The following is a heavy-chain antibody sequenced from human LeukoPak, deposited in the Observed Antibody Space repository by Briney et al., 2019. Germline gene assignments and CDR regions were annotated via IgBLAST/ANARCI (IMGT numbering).Heavy chain of an antibody. D-gene: IGHD3-22*01. V-gene: IGHV1-69*06. CDR2: IIPIFGTA. CDR1: GGTFSSYA. J-gene: IGHJ4*02. CDR3: ARAHYYDSSGYYQPLPLDY. Sequence: GASVKVSCKASGGTFSSYAISWVRQAPGQGLEWMGGIIPIFGTANYAQKFQGRVTITADKSTSTAYMELSSLRSEDTAVYYCARAHYYDSSGYYQPLPLDYWGQGTLVTVSS.